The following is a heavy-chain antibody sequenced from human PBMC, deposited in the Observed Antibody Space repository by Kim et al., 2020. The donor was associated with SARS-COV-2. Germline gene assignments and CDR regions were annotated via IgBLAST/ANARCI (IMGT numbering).Heavy chain of an antibody. D-gene: IGHD7-27*01. Sequence: GGSLRLSCAASGFTFRDYYMSWIRQAPGKGLEWIAYIDVGGSTLYYADSVKGRFTISRDNPKNSLYLQANSLRAEDTAVYYCAREDWGFDAFDIWGQGTVVTVSS. CDR1: GFTFRDYY. CDR3: AREDWGFDAFDI. V-gene: IGHV3-11*01. J-gene: IGHJ3*02. CDR2: IDVGGSTL.